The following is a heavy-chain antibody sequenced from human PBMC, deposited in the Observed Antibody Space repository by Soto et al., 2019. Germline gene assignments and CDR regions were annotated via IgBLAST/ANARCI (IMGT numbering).Heavy chain of an antibody. D-gene: IGHD3-3*01. Sequence: QVQLVQSGAEVKKPGASVKVSCKASGYTFTSYDINWVRQATGQGLEWMGWMNPNSGNTGYAQKFQGRVTMTRNTSISTADMELSSLRSEDTAVYYCARGGWDDFWSGSLDAFDIWGQGTMVTVSS. CDR2: MNPNSGNT. V-gene: IGHV1-8*01. J-gene: IGHJ3*02. CDR3: ARGGWDDFWSGSLDAFDI. CDR1: GYTFTSYD.